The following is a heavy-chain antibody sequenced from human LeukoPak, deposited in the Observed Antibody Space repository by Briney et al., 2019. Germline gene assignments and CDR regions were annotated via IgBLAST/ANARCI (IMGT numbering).Heavy chain of an antibody. D-gene: IGHD3-9*01. J-gene: IGHJ4*02. CDR1: GYTFTGYY. Sequence: SVKVSCKASGYTFTGYYMHWVRQAPGQGLEWMGWINPNSGGTNYAQKFQGRVTMTRDTSISTAYMELSRLRSDDTAVYYCARDWYDILTGRYFDYWGQGTLVAVSS. CDR2: INPNSGGT. V-gene: IGHV1-2*02. CDR3: ARDWYDILTGRYFDY.